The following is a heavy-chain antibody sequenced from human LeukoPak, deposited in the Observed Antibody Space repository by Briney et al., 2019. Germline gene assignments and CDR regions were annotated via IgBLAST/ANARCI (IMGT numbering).Heavy chain of an antibody. CDR1: GFTLSTYV. J-gene: IGHJ4*02. CDR3: AKGGWLDS. Sequence: PGGSLRLSCAASGFTLSTYVMTWVRQAPGKGLEWVSAISVSGDTTYYADSVKGRFTISRDDSKNTLYLQMDNLRAEDTALYYCAKGGWLDSWGQGTLVTVSS. D-gene: IGHD5-12*01. V-gene: IGHV3-23*01. CDR2: ISVSGDTT.